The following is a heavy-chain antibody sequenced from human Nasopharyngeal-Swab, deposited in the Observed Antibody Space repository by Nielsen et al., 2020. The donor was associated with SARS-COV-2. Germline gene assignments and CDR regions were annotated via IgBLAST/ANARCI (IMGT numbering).Heavy chain of an antibody. Sequence: SETLSLTCTVSGGSISSSNYYWGWLRQPPGKGLEWIGRVYSGGSPYYNPSLKSRVTISVDTSKNQFSLKLSSVTAADTAVYYCVGLGYCNSASCYYYYGMDVWGQGTTVTVSS. CDR2: VYSGGSP. D-gene: IGHD2-2*01. V-gene: IGHV4-39*01. CDR1: GGSISSSNYY. CDR3: VGLGYCNSASCYYYYGMDV. J-gene: IGHJ6*02.